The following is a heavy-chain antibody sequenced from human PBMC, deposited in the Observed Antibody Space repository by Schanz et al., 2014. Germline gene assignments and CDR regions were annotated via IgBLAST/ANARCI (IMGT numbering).Heavy chain of an antibody. Sequence: EVQLVESGGGLVKPGGSLRLSCAASGFSFSTYGMTWVRQAPGKGLEWVSAISGSGSSTYYADSVKGRFTISRDNSKNTLYLQVNSLRAEDTAVYYCAKHVRSLTGNDYWGQGTLVTVSS. D-gene: IGHD3-9*01. V-gene: IGHV3-23*04. CDR2: ISGSGSST. CDR1: GFSFSTYG. CDR3: AKHVRSLTGNDY. J-gene: IGHJ4*02.